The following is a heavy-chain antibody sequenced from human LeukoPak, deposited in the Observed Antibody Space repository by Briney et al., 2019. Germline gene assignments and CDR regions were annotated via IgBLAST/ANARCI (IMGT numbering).Heavy chain of an antibody. CDR1: GYTFTNYY. CDR3: ARWHQYSGSVDY. CDR2: INPSGGST. V-gene: IGHV1-46*01. D-gene: IGHD1-26*01. J-gene: IGHJ4*02. Sequence: ASVKVSCKASGYTFTNYYVHWLRQAPGQGLEWMGVINPSGGSTSYAQKFQGRVTMTRDTSTSTVYMELSSLRSEDTAVYYCARWHQYSGSVDYWGQGTLVTVSS.